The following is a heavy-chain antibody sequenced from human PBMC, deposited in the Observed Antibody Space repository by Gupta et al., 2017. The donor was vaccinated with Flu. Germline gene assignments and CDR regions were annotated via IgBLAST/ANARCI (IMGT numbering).Heavy chain of an antibody. Sequence: EVQLVESGGGLVTPGGSLRLSCAASGFTFSFYNMNWVRQAPGKGLEWVSSISSSSDYIHYADSVKGRFTISRDNARKSVHLQMNSLRAEDTAVYYCARRFCSDATCYFAFDLWGQGTMVTVSS. D-gene: IGHD2-2*01. CDR2: ISSSSDYI. J-gene: IGHJ3*01. V-gene: IGHV3-21*01. CDR1: GFTFSFYN. CDR3: ARRFCSDATCYFAFDL.